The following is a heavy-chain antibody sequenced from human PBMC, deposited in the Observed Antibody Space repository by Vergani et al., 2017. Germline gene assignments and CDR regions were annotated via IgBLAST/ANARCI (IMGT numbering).Heavy chain of an antibody. CDR3: ARVPTAADNYYYYGMDV. D-gene: IGHD2-2*01. CDR1: GGTFNNCA. J-gene: IGHJ6*02. CDR2: ISPILGIA. Sequence: QVQLVQSGADVKKPGSSVKVSCKAPGGTFNNCAISWVRQAPGQGLEWMGSISPILGIANYAQKFQGRVTITADKSTSTAYMELSSLRSEDTAVYYCARVPTAADNYYYYGMDVWGQGPTVTVSS. V-gene: IGHV1-69*04.